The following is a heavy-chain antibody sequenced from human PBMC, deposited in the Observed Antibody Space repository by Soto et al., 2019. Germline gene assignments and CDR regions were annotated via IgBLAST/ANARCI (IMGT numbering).Heavy chain of an antibody. CDR2: ISYDGSNK. CDR1: GFTFSSYA. D-gene: IGHD3-10*01. Sequence: QVQLVESGGGVVQPGRSLRLSCAASGFTFSSYAMHWVRQAPGKGLEWVAVISYDGSNKYYADSVKGRFTISRDNSKNTLYLQMNSRRAEDMAVYYCARDLLWGVPDYYYYGMDVWGQGTTVTVSS. J-gene: IGHJ6*02. CDR3: ARDLLWGVPDYYYYGMDV. V-gene: IGHV3-30-3*01.